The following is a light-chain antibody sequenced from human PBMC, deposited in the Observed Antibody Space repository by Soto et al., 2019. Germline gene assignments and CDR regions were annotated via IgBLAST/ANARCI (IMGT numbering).Light chain of an antibody. CDR3: QQYSSRST. V-gene: IGKV1-9*01. J-gene: IGKJ1*01. CDR1: QGISSY. Sequence: DIQLTQSPSFLSASVGDRVTISCRASQGISSYLAWYQHKPGKAPNLLISAASTLQSGVPSRFSGSGFGTEFTLTISSLQPGDFATYYCQQYSSRSTFGQGTKVDIK. CDR2: AAS.